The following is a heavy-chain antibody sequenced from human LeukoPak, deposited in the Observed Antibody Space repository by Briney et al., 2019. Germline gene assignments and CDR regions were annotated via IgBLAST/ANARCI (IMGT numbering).Heavy chain of an antibody. D-gene: IGHD6-19*01. CDR3: ARYSSGWYRIDY. Sequence: VRQXPGKGLXWXANIKQDGSEKYYVDSVKGRFTISRDNAKNSLYLQMNSLRAEDTAVHYCARYSSGWYRIDYWGQGTLVTVSS. V-gene: IGHV3-7*01. CDR2: IKQDGSEK. J-gene: IGHJ4*02.